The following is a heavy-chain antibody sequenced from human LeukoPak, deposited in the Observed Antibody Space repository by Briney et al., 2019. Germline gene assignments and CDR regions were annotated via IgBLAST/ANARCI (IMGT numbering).Heavy chain of an antibody. V-gene: IGHV3-23*01. CDR1: GFTFSSYD. CDR2: LSYSGGNT. Sequence: GGSLRLSCAASGFTFSSYDMNWVRQAPGKGLEWVSALSYSGGNTYSAASVKGRFSISRDNSKNTLYLQMNSLRAEDTAVYYCAKVTYDYVWGSYRSAYFDYWGQGTLVTVSS. CDR3: AKVTYDYVWGSYRSAYFDY. D-gene: IGHD3-16*02. J-gene: IGHJ4*02.